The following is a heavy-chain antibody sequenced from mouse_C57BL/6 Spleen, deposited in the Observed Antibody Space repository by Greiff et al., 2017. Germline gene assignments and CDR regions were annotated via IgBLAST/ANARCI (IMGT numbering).Heavy chain of an antibody. Sequence: EVKLVESGGGLVKPGGSLKLSCAASGFTFSSYAMSWVRQTPEKRLEWVATISDGGSYTYYPDNVKGRFTISRDNAKNNLYLQMSHLKSEDTAMYYCARERGVGAPYWYFDVWGTGTTVTVSS. D-gene: IGHD1-1*01. CDR2: ISDGGSYT. V-gene: IGHV5-4*01. CDR1: GFTFSSYA. J-gene: IGHJ1*03. CDR3: ARERGVGAPYWYFDV.